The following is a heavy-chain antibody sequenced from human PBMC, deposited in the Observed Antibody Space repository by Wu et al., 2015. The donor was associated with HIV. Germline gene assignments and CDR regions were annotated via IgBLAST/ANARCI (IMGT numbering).Heavy chain of an antibody. V-gene: IGHV1-69*12. J-gene: IGHJ5*02. CDR2: IIPIFGTA. D-gene: IGHD3-10*01. Sequence: QVQLVQSGAEVKKPGSSVKVSCKASGGTFSSYAISWVRQAPGQGLEWMGGIIPIFGTANYAQKFQGRVMITADESTSTTYMELSSLRSDDTAVYYCARDPPSLLWFDTWGQGTLVTVSS. CDR1: GGTFSSYA. CDR3: ARDPPSLLWFDT.